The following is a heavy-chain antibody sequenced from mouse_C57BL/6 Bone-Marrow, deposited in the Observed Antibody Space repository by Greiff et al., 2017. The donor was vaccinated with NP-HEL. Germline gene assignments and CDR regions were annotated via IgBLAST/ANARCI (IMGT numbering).Heavy chain of an antibody. CDR1: GFTFSDYY. Sequence: EVNVVESGGGLVQPGGSLKLSCAASGFTFSDYYMYWVRQTPEKRLEWVAYISNGGGSTYYPDTVKGRFTISRDNAKNTLYLQMSRLKSEDTAMYYCARHLYDYDDWYFDVWGTGTTVTVSS. J-gene: IGHJ1*03. D-gene: IGHD2-4*01. CDR3: ARHLYDYDDWYFDV. V-gene: IGHV5-12*01. CDR2: ISNGGGST.